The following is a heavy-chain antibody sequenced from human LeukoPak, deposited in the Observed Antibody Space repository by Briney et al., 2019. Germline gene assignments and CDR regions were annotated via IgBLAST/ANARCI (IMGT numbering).Heavy chain of an antibody. CDR3: ARLSVATIPYYYYGMDV. D-gene: IGHD5-12*01. CDR1: GYSFTSYW. V-gene: IGHV5-51*01. Sequence: GESLKISCKGSGYSFTSYWIGWVRQMPGKGLEWMGIIYPGDSDTRYSPSFQGQVTISADKSISTAYLQWSSLEASDTAMYYCARLSVATIPYYYYGMDVWGQGTTVTVSS. J-gene: IGHJ6*02. CDR2: IYPGDSDT.